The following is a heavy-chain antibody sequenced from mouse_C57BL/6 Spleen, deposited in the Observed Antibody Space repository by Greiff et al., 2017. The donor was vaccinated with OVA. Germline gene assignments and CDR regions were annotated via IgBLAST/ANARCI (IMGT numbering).Heavy chain of an antibody. CDR1: GYAFSSSW. D-gene: IGHD2-5*01. Sequence: QVQLQQSGPELVKPGASVKISCKASGYAFSSSWMNWVKQRPGKGLEWIGRIYPGDGDTNYNGKFKGKATLTADKSSSTAYMQLSSLTSEDSAVYFCARRGYSNSYAMDYWGQGTSVTVSS. V-gene: IGHV1-82*01. CDR2: IYPGDGDT. CDR3: ARRGYSNSYAMDY. J-gene: IGHJ4*01.